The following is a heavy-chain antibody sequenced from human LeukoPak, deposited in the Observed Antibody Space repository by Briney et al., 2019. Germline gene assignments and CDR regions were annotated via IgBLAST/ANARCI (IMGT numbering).Heavy chain of an antibody. CDR2: IYSSGST. V-gene: IGHV4-4*07. J-gene: IGHJ4*02. D-gene: IGHD6-13*01. CDR1: AGSVSTYY. CDR3: ARAAPATDALDY. Sequence: PSETLSLTCTVSAGSVSTYYWYWIRQPAGKGLEWIGRIYSSGSTNYSPSVKSRVTMSVDTSKNQFSLKLTSVTAADTAVYYCARAAPATDALDYWGQGTLVTVSS.